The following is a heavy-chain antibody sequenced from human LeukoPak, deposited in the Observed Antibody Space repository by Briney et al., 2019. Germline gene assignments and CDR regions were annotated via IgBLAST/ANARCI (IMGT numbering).Heavy chain of an antibody. D-gene: IGHD3-22*01. V-gene: IGHV1-69*06. CDR3: ARASTYYYERPAHGGPAYYFDY. J-gene: IGHJ4*02. CDR2: IIPIFGTA. Sequence: GASVKVSCKASGGTFSSYAISWVRQAPGQGLEWMGGIIPIFGTANYAQKFQGRVTITADKSTSTAYMELSSLRSEDTAVYYCARASTYYYERPAHGGPAYYFDYWGQGTLVTVSS. CDR1: GGTFSSYA.